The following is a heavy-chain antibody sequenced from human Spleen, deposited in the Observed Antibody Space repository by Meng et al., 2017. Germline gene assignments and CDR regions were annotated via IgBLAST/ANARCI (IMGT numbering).Heavy chain of an antibody. CDR1: GGSISSYC. CDR2: IYYSGST. Sequence: SETLSLTCTVSGGSISSYCWSWIRQPPGKGLEWIGYIYYSGSTNYNPSLKSRVTISVDTSKNQFSLKLSSVTAADTAVYYCASLLVGATGLGFDYWGQGTLVTVSS. V-gene: IGHV4-59*01. J-gene: IGHJ4*02. CDR3: ASLLVGATGLGFDY. D-gene: IGHD1-26*01.